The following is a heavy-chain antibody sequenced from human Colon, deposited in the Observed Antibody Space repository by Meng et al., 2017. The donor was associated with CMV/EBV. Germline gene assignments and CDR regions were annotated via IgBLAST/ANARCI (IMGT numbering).Heavy chain of an antibody. CDR3: ARDMGFLGGTFDY. CDR1: GFTFSSYT. CDR2: SSTSGTNI. V-gene: IGHV3-21*01. D-gene: IGHD1-26*01. Sequence: GESLKISCATSGFTFSSYTMHWVRQAPGKGLEWLSSSSTSGTNIYYGDSVKGRFTVSRDDARDSLYLQLNSLRADDTALYYCARDMGFLGGTFDYWGQGTLVTVSS. J-gene: IGHJ4*02.